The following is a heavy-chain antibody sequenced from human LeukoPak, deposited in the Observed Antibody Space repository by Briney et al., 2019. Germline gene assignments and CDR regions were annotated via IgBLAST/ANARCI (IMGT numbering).Heavy chain of an antibody. D-gene: IGHD2-2*01. CDR2: ISGSSRYI. CDR3: ARWYCSSTSCRAFDY. Sequence: PGGSLRLSCAASGLTFSNYTMNWVRQAPGKGLEWVSSISGSSRYIYYADSTKGRFTISRDNAKNSLYLQLNSLRAEDTAVYYCARWYCSSTSCRAFDYWGQGTLVTVSS. J-gene: IGHJ4*02. V-gene: IGHV3-21*01. CDR1: GLTFSNYT.